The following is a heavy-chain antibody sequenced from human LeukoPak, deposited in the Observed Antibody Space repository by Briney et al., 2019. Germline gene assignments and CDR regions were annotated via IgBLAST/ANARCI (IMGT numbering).Heavy chain of an antibody. D-gene: IGHD4-11*01. CDR3: ASAGPYSPSYYYYYMDV. CDR2: MNPNSGNT. V-gene: IGHV1-8*03. Sequence: GASVKVSCKASGYTFTSYDISWVRQATGQGLEWMGWMNPNSGNTGYAQKFQGRVTITRNTSISTAYMELSSLRSEDTAVYYCASAGPYSPSYYYYYMDVWGKGTTVTVSS. J-gene: IGHJ6*03. CDR1: GYTFTSYD.